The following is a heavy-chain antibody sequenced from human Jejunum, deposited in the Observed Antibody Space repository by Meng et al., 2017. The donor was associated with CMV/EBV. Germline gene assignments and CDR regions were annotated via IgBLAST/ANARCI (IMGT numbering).Heavy chain of an antibody. Sequence: VSGGSVSRSNYFWNWIRQPAGKGLEWIGRVYASGTTNYNPSLESRVTISVDSSKNQFSLNLSSVTAADTAVYYCARGDRSVTGTLDYWGQGTLVTVSS. CDR2: VYASGTT. CDR3: ARGDRSVTGTLDY. V-gene: IGHV4-61*02. CDR1: GGSVSRSNYF. J-gene: IGHJ4*02. D-gene: IGHD6-19*01.